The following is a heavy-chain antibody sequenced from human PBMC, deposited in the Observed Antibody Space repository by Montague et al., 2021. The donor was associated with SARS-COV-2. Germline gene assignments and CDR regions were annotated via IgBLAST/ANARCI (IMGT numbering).Heavy chain of an antibody. Sequence: SLRLSCAASGFTFTSYWMAWVRRAPGKGLEWVASLKENGSEKYILDSVKGRFTISRDNAKDSLYLQMNSLRAEDTAVYYCARGPRVVAATLWFDPWGQGTQVTVSS. V-gene: IGHV3-7*04. CDR2: LKENGSEK. CDR1: GFTFTSYW. D-gene: IGHD2-15*01. J-gene: IGHJ5*02. CDR3: ARGPRVVAATLWFDP.